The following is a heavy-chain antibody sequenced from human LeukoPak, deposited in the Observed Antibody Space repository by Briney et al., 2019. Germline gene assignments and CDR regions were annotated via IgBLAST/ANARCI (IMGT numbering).Heavy chain of an antibody. Sequence: PGESLRLSCEASGLTFNKYWVTWVRQAPGKGLEWVANIKQDGSEKNYVDSVKGRFTISRDNAKNSLSLRMNSLSAEDTAVYYCATGYSSGWYFYFQHWGQGSLVSVSS. CDR1: GLTFNKYW. CDR3: ATGYSSGWYFYFQH. D-gene: IGHD6-19*01. CDR2: IKQDGSEK. J-gene: IGHJ1*01. V-gene: IGHV3-7*01.